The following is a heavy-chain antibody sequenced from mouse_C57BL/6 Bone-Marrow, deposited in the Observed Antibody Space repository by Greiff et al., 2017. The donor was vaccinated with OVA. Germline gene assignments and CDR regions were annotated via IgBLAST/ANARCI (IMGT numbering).Heavy chain of an antibody. J-gene: IGHJ2*01. CDR2: IYPGDGDI. CDR3: ARGAY. Sequence: VHLVESGAELVKPGASVKISCKASGYAFSNYWINWVKQRPGKGLEWIGQIYPGDGDINYNGKFKGKATLTADKSSSTAYMQFSSLTSEDSAVYFCARGAYWGQGTTLTVSS. V-gene: IGHV1-80*01. CDR1: GYAFSNYW.